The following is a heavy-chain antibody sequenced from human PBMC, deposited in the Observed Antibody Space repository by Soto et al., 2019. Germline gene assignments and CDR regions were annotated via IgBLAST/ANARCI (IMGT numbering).Heavy chain of an antibody. Sequence: QITLKESGRTLVKPTQTLTLTCSFSGFSLRANGVGVGWIRQPPGKALECLARIYWDDDKRYRPSLQSRLTITNDTSRNQVFLTMANMAPEDTGTYYCARIKVVRGVIITDAFDIWGQGAVVTVSS. V-gene: IGHV2-5*02. CDR2: IYWDDDK. J-gene: IGHJ3*02. CDR1: GFSLRANGVG. D-gene: IGHD3-10*01. CDR3: ARIKVVRGVIITDAFDI.